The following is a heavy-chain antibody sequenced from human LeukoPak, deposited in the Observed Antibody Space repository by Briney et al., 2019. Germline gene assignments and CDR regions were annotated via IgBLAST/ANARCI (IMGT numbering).Heavy chain of an antibody. V-gene: IGHV4-31*03. CDR2: IYYSGST. J-gene: IGHJ4*02. CDR1: GGSISSGGYS. CDR3: ARGGFYGFHFDY. D-gene: IGHD3-3*01. Sequence: SETLSLTCTVSGGSISSGGYSWSWIRQHPGKGLEWIGYIYYSGSTYYNPSLKSRVTISVDTSKNQFSLKLSSVTAADMAVYYCARGGFYGFHFDYWGQGTLVTVSS.